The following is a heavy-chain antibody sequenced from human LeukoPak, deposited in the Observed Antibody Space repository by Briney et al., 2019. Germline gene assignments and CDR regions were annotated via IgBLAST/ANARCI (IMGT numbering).Heavy chain of an antibody. CDR2: IKSDGTYT. CDR3: ATVNEDTAIP. J-gene: IGHJ5*02. D-gene: IGHD5-18*01. CDR1: GFTFSSFW. V-gene: IGHV3-74*01. Sequence: GGSLSLSHPASGFTFSSFWMHWARQPPGKGLVWVSRIKSDGTYTSEADYVKSRFAISRDNAKNTLYLQMNSLRAEDTAVYYCATVNEDTAIPWGQGTLVTVSS.